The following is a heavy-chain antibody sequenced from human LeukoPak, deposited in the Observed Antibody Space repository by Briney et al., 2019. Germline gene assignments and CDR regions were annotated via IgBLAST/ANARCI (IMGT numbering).Heavy chain of an antibody. D-gene: IGHD2-15*01. CDR2: ISSGGLYI. Sequence: GGSLRLSCAASGFTFRSYSMNWIRQAPGKGLEWVSAISSGGLYIYYADSVRGRFTISRDNAKNSLFLQMNSLRVEDTAVYYCAGIGGGSSVDYWGQGTLVTVSS. V-gene: IGHV3-21*01. CDR1: GFTFRSYS. CDR3: AGIGGGSSVDY. J-gene: IGHJ4*02.